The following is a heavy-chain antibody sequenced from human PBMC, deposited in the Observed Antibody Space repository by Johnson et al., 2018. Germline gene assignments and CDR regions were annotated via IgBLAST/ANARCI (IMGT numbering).Heavy chain of an antibody. J-gene: IGHJ6*03. CDR3: ARYDGWFGDPYYYYYMDV. V-gene: IGHV4-59*12. CDR2: IHYSGST. CDR1: GGSISSYY. D-gene: IGHD3-10*01. Sequence: QVQLQESGPGLVKPSETMSLTCPVSGGSISSYYWSWIRQPPGKGLEWIGYIHYSGSTNYTPALKRRVTITVDTYKNQFSLQLISGTAADTAVYYCARYDGWFGDPYYYYYMDVWGKGTTVTVSS.